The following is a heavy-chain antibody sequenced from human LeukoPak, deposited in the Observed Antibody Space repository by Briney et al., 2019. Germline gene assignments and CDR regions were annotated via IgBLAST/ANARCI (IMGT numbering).Heavy chain of an antibody. J-gene: IGHJ4*02. V-gene: IGHV4-39*07. Sequence: SETLSLTCTVSGGSIRTTSYYWGWIRQSPGREPEWIGTIYFSGSTYYNPSLESRVTISVDTSNNSFSLKLNSVTAADTAVYYCARGGTFWDSWGQGTLVTVSS. D-gene: IGHD3-3*01. CDR1: GGSIRTTSYY. CDR2: IYFSGST. CDR3: ARGGTFWDS.